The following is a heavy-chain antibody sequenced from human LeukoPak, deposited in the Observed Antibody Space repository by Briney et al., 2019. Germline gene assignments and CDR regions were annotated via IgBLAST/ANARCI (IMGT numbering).Heavy chain of an antibody. D-gene: IGHD1-26*01. CDR3: AKDRAWEFYFDS. CDR2: IRYDGVNQ. Sequence: PGGSLTLSCAASGFTFSNFGMHWVRQAPGKGLEWVAFIRYDGVNQFYADSVKGRFTISRDDSKNTLFLHMNTLRAEDTAMYYCAKDRAWEFYFDSWGQGTLVTVSS. CDR1: GFTFSNFG. V-gene: IGHV3-30*02. J-gene: IGHJ4*02.